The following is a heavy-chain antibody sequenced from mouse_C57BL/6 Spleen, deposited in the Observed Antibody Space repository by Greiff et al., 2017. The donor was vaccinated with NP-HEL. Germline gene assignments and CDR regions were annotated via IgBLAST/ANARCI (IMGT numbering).Heavy chain of an antibody. CDR1: GYTFTSYW. V-gene: IGHV1-55*01. D-gene: IGHD2-3*01. CDR2: SYPGSGST. Sequence: QVQLQQPGAELVKPGASVKMSCKASGYTFTSYWITWVKQRLGQGLEWIGDSYPGSGSTNYNEKFKSKATLTVDTSSSTAYMQLSSLTSEDSAVYYCARYGGWSQRYFDYWGQGTTLTVSS. J-gene: IGHJ2*01. CDR3: ARYGGWSQRYFDY.